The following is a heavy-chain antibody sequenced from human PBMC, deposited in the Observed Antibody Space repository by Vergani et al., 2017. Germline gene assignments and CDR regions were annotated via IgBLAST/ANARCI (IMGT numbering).Heavy chain of an antibody. J-gene: IGHJ6*02. CDR2: IYSGGST. CDR1: GFTVSSNY. CDR3: ARDRYDLGSGSYPYFYYYGLDV. V-gene: IGHV3-66*01. D-gene: IGHD3-10*01. Sequence: EVQLVESGGGLVQPGGSLRLSCAASGFTVSSNYMSWVRQAPGKGLEWVSVIYSGGSTYYADSVKGRFTISRDNAKSSLYLQMNSLRAEDTVVYYCARDRYDLGSGSYPYFYYYGLDVWGQGTAVTVSS.